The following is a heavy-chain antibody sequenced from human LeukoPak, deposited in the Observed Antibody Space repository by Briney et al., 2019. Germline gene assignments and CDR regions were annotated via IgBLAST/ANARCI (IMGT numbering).Heavy chain of an antibody. J-gene: IGHJ4*02. CDR2: FSGHSHSA. Sequence: PGGSLRLSCAASGFTFSTYAMSWVRQAPGKGLEWVSAFSGHSHSAYYADSVTGRFTISRDNSKNMLYLQMNSLRAEDTAVYYCARHPDYWGQGTLVTVSS. CDR3: ARHPDY. V-gene: IGHV3-23*01. CDR1: GFTFSTYA.